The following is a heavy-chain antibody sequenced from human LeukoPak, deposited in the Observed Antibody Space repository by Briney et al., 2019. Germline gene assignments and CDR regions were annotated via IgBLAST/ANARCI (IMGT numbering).Heavy chain of an antibody. CDR1: GGSISSYY. Sequence: SETLSLTCTVSGGSISSYYWSWIRQPPGKGLEWIGYIYYSGSTNYNPSLKSRVTISVDTSKNQFSLKLSSVTAADTAVYYCARDLRSSIAVAPTGWFDPWGQGTLVTVSS. D-gene: IGHD6-19*01. CDR3: ARDLRSSIAVAPTGWFDP. CDR2: IYYSGST. V-gene: IGHV4-59*01. J-gene: IGHJ5*02.